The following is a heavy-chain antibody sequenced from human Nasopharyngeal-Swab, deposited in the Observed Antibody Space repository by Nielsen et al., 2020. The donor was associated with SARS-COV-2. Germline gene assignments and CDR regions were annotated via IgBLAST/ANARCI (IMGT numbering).Heavy chain of an antibody. D-gene: IGHD3-22*01. CDR3: AKDWVVVTWGYFDY. CDR1: GFTFSSYA. Sequence: GESLKISCAASGFTFSSYAMSWVRQAPGKGLEWVSVIYSGGSSTYYADSVKGRFTISRDNSKNTLYLQMNSLRAEDTAVYYCAKDWVVVTWGYFDYWGQGTLVTVSS. CDR2: IYSGGSST. J-gene: IGHJ4*02. V-gene: IGHV3-23*03.